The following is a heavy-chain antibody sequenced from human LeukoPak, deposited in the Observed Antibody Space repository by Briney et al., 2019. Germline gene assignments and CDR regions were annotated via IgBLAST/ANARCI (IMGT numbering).Heavy chain of an antibody. D-gene: IGHD6-19*01. J-gene: IGHJ4*02. Sequence: GSLRLSCAASGFTFGSNWMSWVRQAPGKGLEWVAHINQDGSVRYYVDSVKGRFTISRDNTKNSLYLQMSNLRVDDTAIYYCARDPSTASAWFYFDLWGQGTLVTVSS. CDR3: ARDPSTASAWFYFDL. V-gene: IGHV3-7*01. CDR2: INQDGSVR. CDR1: GFTFGSNW.